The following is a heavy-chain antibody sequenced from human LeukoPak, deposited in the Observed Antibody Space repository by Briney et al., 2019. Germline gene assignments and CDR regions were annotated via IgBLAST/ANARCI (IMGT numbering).Heavy chain of an antibody. D-gene: IGHD3-16*02. V-gene: IGHV3-23*01. Sequence: GGSLRLSCAASGFTCSSYGMNWVRQAPGKGLEWVSGIGVGGTTYYADSVKGRFTISRDTPKNTLYLQMNSLRAEDTAVYYCAKTQGYHHCWGQGTLVTVSS. CDR3: AKTQGYHHC. J-gene: IGHJ4*02. CDR1: GFTCSSYG. CDR2: IGVGGTT.